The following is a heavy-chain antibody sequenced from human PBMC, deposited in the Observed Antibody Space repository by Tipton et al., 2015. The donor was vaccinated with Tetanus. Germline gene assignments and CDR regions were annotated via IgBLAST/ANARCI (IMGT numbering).Heavy chain of an antibody. J-gene: IGHJ4*02. V-gene: IGHV4-39*01. D-gene: IGHD2-2*01. CDR2: IYYSGNT. Sequence: TLSLTCTVSGGSFSGYYWSWIRQPPGGGLEWIGSIYYSGNTYYNPALKSRVTISVDTSKNQFSLKLSSVTAADTAVYYCARQCVVPAAENDYGDNAFDSWGQGTLVTVSS. CDR3: ARQCVVPAAENDYGDNAFDS. CDR1: GGSFSGYY.